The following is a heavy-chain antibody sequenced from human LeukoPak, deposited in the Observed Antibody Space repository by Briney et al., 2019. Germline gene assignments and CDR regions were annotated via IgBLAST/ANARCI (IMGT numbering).Heavy chain of an antibody. D-gene: IGHD2-21*01. Sequence: PSETLSLTCAVYGGSFSGYYWSWIRQPPGKGLEWIGTIFYSGSTYYNPSLKNRVTISVDTSKNQFSLKLSSVTAADTAVYYCARGVVIAPQTFDYWGQGTLVTVSS. J-gene: IGHJ4*02. CDR2: IFYSGST. CDR3: ARGVVIAPQTFDY. V-gene: IGHV4-34*12. CDR1: GGSFSGYY.